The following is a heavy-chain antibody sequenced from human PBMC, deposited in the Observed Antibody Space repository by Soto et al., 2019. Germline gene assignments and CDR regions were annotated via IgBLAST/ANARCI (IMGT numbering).Heavy chain of an antibody. CDR1: GASISAYD. J-gene: IGHJ6*02. CDR3: AREGGPLDV. D-gene: IGHD1-26*01. Sequence: SETLSLTCSVSGASISAYDCTWIRQTPGKGLEWIGYIYHSGSTNYNPSFKSRVTISVDTSKNQFSLKLSSVTAADTAVYYCAREGGPLDVWGQGTTVTVSS. CDR2: IYHSGST. V-gene: IGHV4-59*01.